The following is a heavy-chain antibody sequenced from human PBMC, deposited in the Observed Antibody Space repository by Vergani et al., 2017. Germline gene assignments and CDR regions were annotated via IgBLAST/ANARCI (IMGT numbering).Heavy chain of an antibody. CDR3: TGRDCTITACYEGGFDI. J-gene: IGHJ3*02. Sequence: EVRLVQSGGGLVQPGRSLRLSCTGSGFTFGDYSVTWLRQAPGKGLEWLGYIRNKGFDGATKYAPSLKGRFTISRDDSKSITYLQMNFLKVEDTAVYYCTGRDCTITACYEGGFDIWGQGKTVTGSS. D-gene: IGHD2-2*01. V-gene: IGHV3-49*03. CDR1: GFTFGDYS. CDR2: IRNKGFDGAT.